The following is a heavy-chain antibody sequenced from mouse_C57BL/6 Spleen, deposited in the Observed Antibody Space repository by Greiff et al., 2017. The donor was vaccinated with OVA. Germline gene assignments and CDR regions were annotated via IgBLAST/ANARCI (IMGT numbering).Heavy chain of an antibody. Sequence: VKLQESGPELVKPGASVKISCKASGYAFTSSWMNWVKQRPGKGLEWIGRIYPGDGDTTYNEKFKGKATLTADKSSSTAYMQLSSLTSEDSAVYFCARSPFAYWGQGTLVTVSA. CDR1: GYAFTSSW. CDR2: IYPGDGDT. CDR3: ARSPFAY. V-gene: IGHV1-82*01. J-gene: IGHJ3*01.